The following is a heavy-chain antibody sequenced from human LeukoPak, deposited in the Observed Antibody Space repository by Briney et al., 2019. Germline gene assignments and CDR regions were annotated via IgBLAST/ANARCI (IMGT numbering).Heavy chain of an antibody. Sequence: GGSLRLSCAASGFTFNSYWMQWVRQVPGKGLVWVSRIKGDGSYTSYADSVKGRFTISRDNAKNTLYMQMNSLRGEDTAVYYCARAVYDFTDVWGKGTTVTVSS. CDR1: GFTFNSYW. CDR2: IKGDGSYT. V-gene: IGHV3-74*01. J-gene: IGHJ6*04. CDR3: ARAVYDFTDV. D-gene: IGHD3-3*01.